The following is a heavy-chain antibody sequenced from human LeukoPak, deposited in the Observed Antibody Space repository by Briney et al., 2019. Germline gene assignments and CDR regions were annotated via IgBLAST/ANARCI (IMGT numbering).Heavy chain of an antibody. CDR1: GYTFTGYY. CDR3: ARSSRYDIWTGYPY. CDR2: INANSGGT. D-gene: IGHD3-9*01. Sequence: ASVKVSCKASGYTFTGYYMHWVRQDPGQGLEWMGWINANSGGTNYAQKFQGRVTMTRDTSISTAYMELSRLRSDDTAVYYCARSSRYDIWTGYPYWGQGTLVTVSP. J-gene: IGHJ4*02. V-gene: IGHV1-2*02.